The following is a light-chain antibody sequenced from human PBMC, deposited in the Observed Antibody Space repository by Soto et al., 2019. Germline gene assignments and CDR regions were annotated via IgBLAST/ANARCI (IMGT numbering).Light chain of an antibody. CDR1: ESVSKW. J-gene: IGKJ1*01. V-gene: IGKV1-5*01. CDR2: DAS. Sequence: DIQMTQSPSFLSASVGDKVTITCRATESVSKWLAWHQEKPGNPPRPLIYDASTLESGVPSRFSGSGSGTEFTLTISSLQADDFAIYYCQQYNSYSWTFGQGTKVDIK. CDR3: QQYNSYSWT.